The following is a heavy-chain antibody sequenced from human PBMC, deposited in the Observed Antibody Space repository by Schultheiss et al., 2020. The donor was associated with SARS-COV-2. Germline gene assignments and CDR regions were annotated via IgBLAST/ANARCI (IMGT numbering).Heavy chain of an antibody. J-gene: IGHJ5*02. D-gene: IGHD3-9*01. Sequence: SQTLSLTCTVSGGSIRTPNYYWGWVRQPPGKGLEWIGGISYSGSTYYNPSLKSRVTISVDMSNNQFSMRLRSVAAADTAIYYCARRRYFDWFDPWGQGTLVTVSS. CDR3: ARRRYFDWFDP. CDR1: GGSIRTPNYY. CDR2: ISYSGST. V-gene: IGHV4-39*07.